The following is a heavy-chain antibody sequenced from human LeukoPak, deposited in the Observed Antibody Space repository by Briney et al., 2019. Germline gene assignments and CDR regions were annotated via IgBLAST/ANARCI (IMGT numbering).Heavy chain of an antibody. CDR1: GYTFTGYY. J-gene: IGHJ6*03. CDR3: ARTSVPYYYYYMDV. CDR2: INPNSGGT. V-gene: IGHV1-2*02. Sequence: ASVKVSCKASGYTFTGYYMHWVRQAPGQGLEWMGWINPNSGGTNYAQKFQGRVTMTRDTSISTAYMELSRLRSDDTAVYYCARTSVPYYYYYMDVWGKGTTVTISS. D-gene: IGHD4-17*01.